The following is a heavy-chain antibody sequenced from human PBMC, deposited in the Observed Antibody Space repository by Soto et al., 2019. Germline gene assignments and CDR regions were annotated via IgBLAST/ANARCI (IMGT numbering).Heavy chain of an antibody. D-gene: IGHD3-22*01. CDR1: GFTFSSYA. Sequence: PGGSLSVSCAASGFTFSSYAMHWVRQAPGKGLEWVAVISYDGSNKYYADSVKGRFTISRDNSKNTLYLQMNSLRAEDTAVYYCARDGSYYYDSSGYSVGYYWGQGTLVTVSS. J-gene: IGHJ4*02. CDR3: ARDGSYYYDSSGYSVGYY. V-gene: IGHV3-30-3*01. CDR2: ISYDGSNK.